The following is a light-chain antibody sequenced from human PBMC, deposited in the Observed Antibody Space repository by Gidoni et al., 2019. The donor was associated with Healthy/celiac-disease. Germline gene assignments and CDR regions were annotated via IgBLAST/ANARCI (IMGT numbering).Light chain of an antibody. Sequence: AIRVTQSPSSFSASTGDRVTITCRASQGIRSYLAWYQQKPGKAPKPLIYAASTLQSWVPSRFSGCGSGTDFTLTISCLQSEDFATYACQQYYSYPPFTFGPGTKVDIK. CDR3: QQYYSYPPFT. V-gene: IGKV1-8*01. J-gene: IGKJ3*01. CDR1: QGIRSY. CDR2: AAS.